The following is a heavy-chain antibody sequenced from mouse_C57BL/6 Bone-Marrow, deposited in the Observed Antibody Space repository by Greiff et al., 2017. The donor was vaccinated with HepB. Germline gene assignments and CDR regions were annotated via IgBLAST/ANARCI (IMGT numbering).Heavy chain of an antibody. D-gene: IGHD1-1*01. CDR2: ISNGGGST. Sequence: EVMLVESGGGLVQPGGSLKLSCAASGFTFSDYYMYWVRQTPEKRLEWVAYISNGGGSTYYPDTVKGRFTISRDNAKKTLYLQMSRLKSEDTAMYYGARRNYGGRTGAMDYWGQGTSVTVSS. CDR3: ARRNYGGRTGAMDY. CDR1: GFTFSDYY. V-gene: IGHV5-12*01. J-gene: IGHJ4*01.